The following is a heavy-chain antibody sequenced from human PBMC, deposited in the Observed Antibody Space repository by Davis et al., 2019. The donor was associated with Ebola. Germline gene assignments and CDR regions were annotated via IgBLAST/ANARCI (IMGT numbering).Heavy chain of an antibody. V-gene: IGHV4-4*02. J-gene: IGHJ5*02. CDR2: IYHSGST. CDR1: GGSISSSNW. D-gene: IGHD1-26*01. Sequence: PSETLSLTCAVSGGSISSSNWWRWVRQPPGKGLEWIGEIYHSGSTNYNPSLKSRVTISVDKSKNQFSLKLSSVTAADTAVYYCARGGGSGRGWFDPWGQGTLVTVSS. CDR3: ARGGGSGRGWFDP.